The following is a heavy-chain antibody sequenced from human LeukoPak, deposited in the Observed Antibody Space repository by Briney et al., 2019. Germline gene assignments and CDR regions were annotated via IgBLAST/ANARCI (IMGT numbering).Heavy chain of an antibody. CDR1: GYTFTSYG. CDR2: ISAYNGNT. V-gene: IGHV1-18*01. J-gene: IGHJ6*02. Sequence: ASVKVSCKASGYTFTSYGISWVRQAPGQGLEWMGWISAYNGNTNYAQKLQGRVTMTTDTSTSTAYMELSSLRSEDTAVYYCARDQITGTNYNYYYYYGMDVWGQGTTVTVSS. CDR3: ARDQITGTNYNYYYYYGMDV. D-gene: IGHD1-7*01.